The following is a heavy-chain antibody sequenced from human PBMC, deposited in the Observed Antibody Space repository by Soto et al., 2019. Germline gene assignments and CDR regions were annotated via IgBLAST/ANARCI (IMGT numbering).Heavy chain of an antibody. V-gene: IGHV4-34*01. CDR2: INHSGST. D-gene: IGHD4-4*01. CDR1: GGSFSGYY. CDR3: ARGPPFYSTLDY. Sequence: SETLSLTCAVYGGSFSGYYWSWIRQPPGKGLEWIGEINHSGSTNYNPSLKSRVTISVDTSKNQFSLKLSSVTAADTAVYYCARGPPFYSTLDYWGQGPLVTLSS. J-gene: IGHJ4*02.